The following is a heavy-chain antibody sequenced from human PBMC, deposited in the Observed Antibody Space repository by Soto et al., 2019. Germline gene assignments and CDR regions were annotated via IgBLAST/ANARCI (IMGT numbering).Heavy chain of an antibody. CDR1: GFTFSSYS. D-gene: IGHD3-3*01. V-gene: IGHV3-48*01. J-gene: IGHJ6*04. CDR3: ARDLKYYDFWSGYPTGF. Sequence: GGSLRLSCAASGFTFSSYSMNWVRQAPGKGLEWVSYISSSSSTIYYADSVKGRFTISRDNAKNSLYLQMNSLRAEDTAVYYCARDLKYYDFWSGYPTGFWGKGIMVTVSS. CDR2: ISSSSSTI.